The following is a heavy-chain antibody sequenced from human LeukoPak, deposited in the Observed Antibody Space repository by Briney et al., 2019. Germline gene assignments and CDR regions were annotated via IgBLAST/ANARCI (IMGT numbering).Heavy chain of an antibody. Sequence: SGGSLRLSCAASGFTFSSYSMNWVRQAPGKGLEWVSYISSSSTIYYADSVKGRFTISRDTAKNSLYLQMNSLRDEDTAVYYCARDTFSVAEQDDAFDIWGQGTMVTVSS. D-gene: IGHD6-19*01. CDR2: ISSSSTI. CDR3: ARDTFSVAEQDDAFDI. V-gene: IGHV3-48*02. J-gene: IGHJ3*02. CDR1: GFTFSSYS.